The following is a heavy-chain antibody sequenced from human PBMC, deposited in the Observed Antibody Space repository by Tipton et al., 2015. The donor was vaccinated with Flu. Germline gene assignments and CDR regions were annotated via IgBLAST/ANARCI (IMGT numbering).Heavy chain of an antibody. J-gene: IGHJ4*02. V-gene: IGHV1-2*02. D-gene: IGHD3-9*01. CDR3: ATGGRVSRYFDWSPHDY. CDR2: INSNSGDT. CDR1: GYTFNTYG. Sequence: QLVQSGGEVKPPGASVKVSCKTSGYTFNTYGISWVRQAPGQGLEWMGWINSNSGDTNYAQEFQGRVTMTRDTSITTAYMEVRRLRYDDTAIYYCATGGRVSRYFDWSPHDYWGQGTLVTVSA.